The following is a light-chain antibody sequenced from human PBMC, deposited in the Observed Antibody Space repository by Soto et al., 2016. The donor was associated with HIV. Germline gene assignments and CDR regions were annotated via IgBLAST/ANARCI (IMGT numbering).Light chain of an antibody. CDR2: GTS. CDR1: QAVSNS. CDR3: QQTYNAPYT. V-gene: IGKV1-NL1*01. J-gene: IGKJ2*01. Sequence: DIQMTQSPSSLSASIGDRVTITCRASQAVSNSLGWYQQKPGKAPKLLVYGTSILQSGVPSRFSGSRSGTDYSLSISSLQPEDFATYYCQQTYNAPYTFGQGTNLQI.